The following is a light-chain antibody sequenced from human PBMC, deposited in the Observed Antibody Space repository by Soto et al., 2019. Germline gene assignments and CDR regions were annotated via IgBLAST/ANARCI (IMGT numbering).Light chain of an antibody. V-gene: IGKV1-5*01. CDR3: QQYNSYWT. CDR2: DAS. J-gene: IGKJ1*01. CDR1: QSVSGW. Sequence: DIQMTQSPSTLSASVGDRVTITCRASQSVSGWLAWYQQKPGKAPKLLIYDASSLESGAPSRFSGSGSGTEFTLTINSLQPDDFATYYCQQYNSYWTFGQGTKVDIK.